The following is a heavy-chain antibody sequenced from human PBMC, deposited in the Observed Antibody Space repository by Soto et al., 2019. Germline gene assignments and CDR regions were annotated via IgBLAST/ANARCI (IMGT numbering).Heavy chain of an antibody. Sequence: SETLSLTCTVSGGSISSSSYYWGWIRQPPGKGLEWIGSIYYSGSTYYNPSLKSRVTISVDTSKNQFSLKLSSVTAADTAVYYCARRSLPRRMIVVVPHRGGYFDYWGQGTLVTVSS. J-gene: IGHJ4*02. V-gene: IGHV4-39*01. CDR1: GGSISSSSYY. D-gene: IGHD3-22*01. CDR3: ARRSLPRRMIVVVPHRGGYFDY. CDR2: IYYSGST.